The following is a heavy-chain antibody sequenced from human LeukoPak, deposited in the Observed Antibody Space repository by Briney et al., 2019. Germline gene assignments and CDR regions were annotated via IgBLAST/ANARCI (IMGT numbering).Heavy chain of an antibody. CDR1: GYTFTGYY. D-gene: IGHD3-3*01. J-gene: IGHJ4*02. CDR2: INPNSGGT. CDR3: ARDPEIFGVVITEGYFDY. Sequence: GASVKVSCKASGYTFTGYYMHWVRQAPGQGLEWMGWINPNSGGTNYAQKFQGRVTMTRDTSISTAYMELSRLRSDDTAVYYCARDPEIFGVVITEGYFDYWGQGTLVTVSS. V-gene: IGHV1-2*02.